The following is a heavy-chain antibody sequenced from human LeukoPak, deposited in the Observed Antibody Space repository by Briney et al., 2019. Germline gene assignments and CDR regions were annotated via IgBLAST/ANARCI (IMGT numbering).Heavy chain of an antibody. V-gene: IGHV4-39*01. CDR2: IRDGESA. CDR1: GDSFSSTNYY. Sequence: PSETLSLTCTVSGDSFSSTNYYWGWIRQPPGRGLEWIASIRDGESAYYSPSLNSLATISVDTSKKQSSLRLRSPTATDPAVYYCATPDSSPYWGQGTLVTVSS. J-gene: IGHJ4*02. D-gene: IGHD3-22*01. CDR3: ATPDSSPY.